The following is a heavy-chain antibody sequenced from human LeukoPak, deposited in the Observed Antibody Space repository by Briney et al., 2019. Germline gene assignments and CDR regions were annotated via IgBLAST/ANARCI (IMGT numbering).Heavy chain of an antibody. CDR3: ARGYRSIAAVRVNNWFDP. J-gene: IGHJ5*02. CDR2: INHGGST. Sequence: SETLSLTCAVYGGSFSGYYWSWIRQPPGKGLEWIGEINHGGSTNYNPSLKSRVTISVDTSKNQFSLKLSSVTAADTAVYYCARGYRSIAAVRVNNWFDPWGQGTLVTVSS. D-gene: IGHD6-13*01. CDR1: GGSFSGYY. V-gene: IGHV4-34*01.